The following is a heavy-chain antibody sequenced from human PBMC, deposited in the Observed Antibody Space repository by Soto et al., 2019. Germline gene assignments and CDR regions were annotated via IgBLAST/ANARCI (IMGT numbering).Heavy chain of an antibody. CDR3: ARGGASYGHREYYYYGLDV. CDR2: INSGGNT. D-gene: IGHD5-18*01. Sequence: PVGSLRLSCAASGFGVSNNYMSWVRQAPGKGLEWVSAINSGGNTYYADSVKGRFTISRDNSKNTVYLQMNSVGAEDTAVYYCARGGASYGHREYYYYGLDVWGQGTTVTVSS. J-gene: IGHJ6*02. V-gene: IGHV3-66*01. CDR1: GFGVSNNY.